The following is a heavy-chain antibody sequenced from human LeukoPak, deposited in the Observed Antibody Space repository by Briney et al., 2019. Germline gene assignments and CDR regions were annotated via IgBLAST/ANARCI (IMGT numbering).Heavy chain of an antibody. CDR2: ISSSSSTI. V-gene: IGHV3-48*04. Sequence: GGSLRLSCAASGFTFSSYSMNWVRQAPGKGLEWVSYISSSSSTIYYADSVKGRFTISRDNAKNSLYLQMNSLRAEDTAVYYCASPPSGRTYYYYGMDVWGQGTTVTVSS. J-gene: IGHJ6*02. CDR1: GFTFSSYS. CDR3: ASPPSGRTYYYYGMDV. D-gene: IGHD3-10*01.